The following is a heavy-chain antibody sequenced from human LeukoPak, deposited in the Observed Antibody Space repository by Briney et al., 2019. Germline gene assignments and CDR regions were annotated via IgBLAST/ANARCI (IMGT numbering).Heavy chain of an antibody. V-gene: IGHV3-15*01. CDR2: IRSKPDGGTT. CDR1: GFTFSNAW. CDR3: TTGFDY. J-gene: IGHJ4*02. Sequence: PGGSLRLSCAASGFTFSNAWMSWVRQAPGKGLEWIGRIRSKPDGGTTDYAAPVKGRFTISRDDSKNTLYLQMNSLKTEDTAVYYCTTGFDYWGQGTLVTVSS.